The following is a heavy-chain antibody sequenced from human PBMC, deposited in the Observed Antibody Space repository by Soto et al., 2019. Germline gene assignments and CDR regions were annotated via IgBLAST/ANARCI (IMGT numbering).Heavy chain of an antibody. CDR2: IIPILGIA. CDR1: GGTFSSYT. V-gene: IGHV1-69*02. CDR3: ARAYNWNRQATTGWGFDP. Sequence: QVQLVQSGAEVKKPGSSVKVSCKASGGTFSSYTISWVRQAPGQGLEWMGRIIPILGIANYAQKFQGRVTITADKSTRSAYMELSSMRSEDTAVYYCARAYNWNRQATTGWGFDPWGQGTLVTVSS. J-gene: IGHJ5*02. D-gene: IGHD1-20*01.